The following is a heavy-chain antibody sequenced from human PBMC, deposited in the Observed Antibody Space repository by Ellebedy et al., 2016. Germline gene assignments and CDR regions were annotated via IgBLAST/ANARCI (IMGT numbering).Heavy chain of an antibody. CDR2: ISANGNKR. Sequence: GESLKISXAVSGLPFSTFFMSWVRQAPGKGLEWVATISANGNKRDLSDSVQGRFTISRDNIRNTLHLQMNNLRGEDTAVYYCRQGHYADYWGQGTLVTDSS. V-gene: IGHV3-23*01. CDR1: GLPFSTFF. CDR3: RQGHYADY. D-gene: IGHD2-2*01. J-gene: IGHJ4*02.